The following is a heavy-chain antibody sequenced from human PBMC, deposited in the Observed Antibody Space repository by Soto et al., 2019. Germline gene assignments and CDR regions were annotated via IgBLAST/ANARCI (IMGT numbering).Heavy chain of an antibody. CDR3: ARDLAAAGTASHGTPYSYYYYGMDV. D-gene: IGHD6-13*01. J-gene: IGHJ6*02. CDR2: ISAYNGNT. CDR1: GYTFTSYG. Sequence: ASVKVSCKASGYTFTSYGISWVRQAPGQGLEWMGWISAYNGNTNYAQKLQGRVTMTTDTSTSTAYMELRSLRSDDTAVYYCARDLAAAGTASHGTPYSYYYYGMDVWGQGTTVTVSS. V-gene: IGHV1-18*01.